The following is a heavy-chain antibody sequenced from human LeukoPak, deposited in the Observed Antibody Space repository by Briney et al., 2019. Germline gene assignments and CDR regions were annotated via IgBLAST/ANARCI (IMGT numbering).Heavy chain of an antibody. D-gene: IGHD3-16*01. CDR3: AKGYYDYVWGSYYFDY. CDR1: GFTFSSYA. Sequence: PGGSLRLSCAASGFTFSSYAMSWVRQAPGKGLEWVSAISGSGGSTYHADSVKGRFTISRDNSRDTLYLQMNSLRAEDTAVYYCAKGYYDYVWGSYYFDYWGQGTLVTVSS. J-gene: IGHJ4*02. CDR2: ISGSGGST. V-gene: IGHV3-23*01.